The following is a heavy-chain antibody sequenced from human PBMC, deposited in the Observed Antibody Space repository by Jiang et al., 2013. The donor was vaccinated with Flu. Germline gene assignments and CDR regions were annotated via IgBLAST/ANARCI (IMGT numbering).Heavy chain of an antibody. CDR1: GYSFTTYP. V-gene: IGHV1-3*04. CDR2: INIGNGNA. CDR3: ARDASTSWFIP. Sequence: SGAEVKEPGASVKVSCKASGYSFTTYPMHWVRQAPGQRPEWMGSINIGNGNADYAQKFQGRVTITGDTSANTAYLDLRRLTFEDTAVYYCARDASTSWFIPWGREPWSLSP. D-gene: IGHD6-13*01. J-gene: IGHJ5*02.